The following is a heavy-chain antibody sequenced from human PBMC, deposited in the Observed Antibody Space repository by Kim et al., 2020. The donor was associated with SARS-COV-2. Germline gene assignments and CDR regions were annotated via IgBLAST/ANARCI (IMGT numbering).Heavy chain of an antibody. V-gene: IGHV3-66*01. D-gene: IGHD4-17*01. Sequence: YYADSVKGRFTISRDNSKNTLYLQMNSLRAEDTAVYYCARSFYGDPHFDYWGQGTLVTVSS. CDR3: ARSFYGDPHFDY. J-gene: IGHJ4*02.